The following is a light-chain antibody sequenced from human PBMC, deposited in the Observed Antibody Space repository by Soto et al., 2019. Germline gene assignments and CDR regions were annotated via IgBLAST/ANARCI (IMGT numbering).Light chain of an antibody. CDR2: SAS. V-gene: IGKV3-20*01. Sequence: EIVLTQSRGTLSFSPGERFTFSCIASRSVSGSYLAWYQQKPGQAPRVLIYSASLRATGIPDRFSGSGSGTDFSLTISRLEPEDFAVYYCQQYGSSPISCGQGTRREIK. CDR1: RSVSGSY. CDR3: QQYGSSPIS. J-gene: IGKJ5*01.